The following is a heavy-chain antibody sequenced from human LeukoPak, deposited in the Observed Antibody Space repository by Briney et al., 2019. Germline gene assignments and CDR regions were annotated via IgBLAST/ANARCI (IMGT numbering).Heavy chain of an antibody. V-gene: IGHV3-30*18. J-gene: IGHJ4*02. Sequence: PGRSLRLSCAASGFTFSSYGMHWVRQAPGKGLEWVAVLSYDGSNKYYADSVKGRFTISRDNSKNTLYLQMNSLRAEDTAVYYCAKSGYELIDYWGQGTLVTVSS. D-gene: IGHD5-12*01. CDR3: AKSGYELIDY. CDR1: GFTFSSYG. CDR2: LSYDGSNK.